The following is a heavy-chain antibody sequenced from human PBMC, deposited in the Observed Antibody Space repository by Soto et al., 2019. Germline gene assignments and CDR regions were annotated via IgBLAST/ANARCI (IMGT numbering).Heavy chain of an antibody. CDR3: ARDLSNGYDSYYLDY. CDR1: DGSISSYD. CDR2: IDYSGKT. D-gene: IGHD3-22*01. V-gene: IGHV4-4*07. Sequence: PSETLSLTCTVSDGSISSYDLSWIRQRAGKGLEWLGGIDYSGKTYNNRSLKIRVSASVDLSQNQFSLNLRSVTAADTAVYFCARDLSNGYDSYYLDYWGQGTLVTVSS. J-gene: IGHJ4*02.